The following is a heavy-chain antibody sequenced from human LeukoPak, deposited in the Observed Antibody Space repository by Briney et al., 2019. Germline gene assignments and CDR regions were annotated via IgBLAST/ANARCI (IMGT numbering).Heavy chain of an antibody. CDR2: IIPIFVTT. J-gene: IGHJ4*02. CDR1: GDTFSRHA. V-gene: IGHV1-69*05. CDR3: ARARYCRGDCFDY. Sequence: SVKVSCKSSGDTFSRHAVNWVRQAPGQGLEWMGRIIPIFVTTNYAQKFQGRVTITTDESTGTAYMELSSLRSEDTAVYYCARARYCRGDCFDYWGQGTLVTVSS. D-gene: IGHD2-15*01.